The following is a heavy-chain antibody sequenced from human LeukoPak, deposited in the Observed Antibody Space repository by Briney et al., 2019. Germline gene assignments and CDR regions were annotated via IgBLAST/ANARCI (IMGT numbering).Heavy chain of an antibody. CDR3: AIEAYCSGGSCYPGGLDY. V-gene: IGHV3-33*01. J-gene: IGHJ4*02. Sequence: GGSLRLSCAASGFTFSSYGMHWVRQAPGKGLEWVTIIWYDGSNRYYADSVKGRFTISRDNSENTLYLQMNSLRAEDTAVYYCAIEAYCSGGSCYPGGLDYWGQGTLVTVSS. D-gene: IGHD2-15*01. CDR2: IWYDGSNR. CDR1: GFTFSSYG.